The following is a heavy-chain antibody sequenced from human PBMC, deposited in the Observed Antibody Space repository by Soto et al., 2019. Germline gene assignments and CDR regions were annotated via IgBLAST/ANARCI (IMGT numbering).Heavy chain of an antibody. V-gene: IGHV3-13*01. CDR2: IGTAGDT. CDR1: GFTFSSYD. CDR3: ARALLLFSMDV. D-gene: IGHD2-21*02. Sequence: GGPLRLSYAASGFTFSSYDMHWVRQATGKGLEWVSAIGTAGDTYYPGSVKGRFTISRENAKNSLYLQMNSLRAEDTAVYYCARALLLFSMDVWGQGTTVTVSS. J-gene: IGHJ6*02.